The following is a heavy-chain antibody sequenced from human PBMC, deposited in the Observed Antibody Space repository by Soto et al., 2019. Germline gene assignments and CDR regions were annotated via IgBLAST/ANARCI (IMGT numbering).Heavy chain of an antibody. CDR3: AKDLGINVYTWKYYLDY. V-gene: IGHV3-30*02. CDR1: GFTFSSYC. Sequence: GGSLRLSCAASGFTFSSYCMHWVRQAPGKGLEWVAVIWYDGSNKYYAASVKGRFTISRDNSKHTLYLQMTSMRPENAAVYYGAKDLGINVYTWKYYLDYWGQGTQVTVSS. J-gene: IGHJ4*02. CDR2: IWYDGSNK. D-gene: IGHD1-7*01.